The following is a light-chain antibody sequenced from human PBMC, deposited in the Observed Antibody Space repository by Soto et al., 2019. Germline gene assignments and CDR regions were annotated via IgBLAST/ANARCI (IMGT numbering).Light chain of an antibody. J-gene: IGLJ3*02. CDR3: QAWDSSTVV. V-gene: IGLV3-1*01. Sequence: SYELTQPPSVSVSPGQTASITCSGDKLVDKHACWYQRKPGQSPVLVIYEDRKRPSGIPERFSGSNSGNTATLTISGTQAMDEADYYCQAWDSSTVVFGGGTKVTVL. CDR2: EDR. CDR1: KLVDKH.